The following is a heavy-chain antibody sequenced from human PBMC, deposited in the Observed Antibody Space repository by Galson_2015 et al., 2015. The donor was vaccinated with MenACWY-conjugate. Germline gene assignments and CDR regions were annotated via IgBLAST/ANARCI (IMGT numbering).Heavy chain of an antibody. CDR3: AKIRHLGGRYGMDV. V-gene: IGHV3-23*01. Sequence: SLRLSCAASGFTFSSYAMSWVRQAPGKGLEWVSAISGSGGSTYYADSVKGRFTISRDNSKSTLYLQMNSLRAEDTAVYYCAKIRHLGGRYGMDVWGQGTTVTVSS. CDR2: ISGSGGST. CDR1: GFTFSSYA. J-gene: IGHJ6*02. D-gene: IGHD2-15*01.